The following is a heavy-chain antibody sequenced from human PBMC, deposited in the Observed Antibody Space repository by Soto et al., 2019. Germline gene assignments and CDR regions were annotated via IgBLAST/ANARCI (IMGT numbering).Heavy chain of an antibody. CDR2: ISGSGGST. CDR1: GFTFRSYA. D-gene: IGHD3-3*01. V-gene: IGHV3-23*01. J-gene: IGHJ6*02. Sequence: LRLSCAASGFTFRSYAMSWVRQAPGKGLEWVSAISGSGGSTYYADSVKGRFTISRDNSKNTLYLQMNSLRAEDTAVYHCAKGRPYNDFWSGYFEYYYYDMDVWGQGTTVTVSS. CDR3: AKGRPYNDFWSGYFEYYYYDMDV.